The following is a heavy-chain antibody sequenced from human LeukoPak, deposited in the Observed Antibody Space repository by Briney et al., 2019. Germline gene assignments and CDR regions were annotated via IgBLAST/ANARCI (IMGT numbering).Heavy chain of an antibody. J-gene: IGHJ6*02. CDR1: GFTFGDHA. Sequence: GSLRLSCRGSGFTFGDHAMSWVRQAPGKGLEWEGFIRSKAYSGTTEYAASVKGRFINSKDDSASSAYLEMNSLKTEDTAVYYCARGPIQLWIHNAMDVWGQETTVTVSS. D-gene: IGHD5-18*01. V-gene: IGHV3-49*04. CDR3: ARGPIQLWIHNAMDV. CDR2: IRSKAYSGTT.